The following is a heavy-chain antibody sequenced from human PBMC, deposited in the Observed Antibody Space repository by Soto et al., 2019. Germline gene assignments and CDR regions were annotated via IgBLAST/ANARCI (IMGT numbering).Heavy chain of an antibody. J-gene: IGHJ3*02. V-gene: IGHV1-69*02. CDR2: IIPILGIA. CDR3: ASTVAGTSRAFDI. D-gene: IGHD6-19*01. CDR1: GGTFSSYT. Sequence: SVKVSCKASGGTFSSYTISWVRQAPGQGLEWMGRIIPILGIANYAQKFQGRVTITADKSTSTAYMELSSLRSEDTAVYYCASTVAGTSRAFDIWGQGTMVTVSS.